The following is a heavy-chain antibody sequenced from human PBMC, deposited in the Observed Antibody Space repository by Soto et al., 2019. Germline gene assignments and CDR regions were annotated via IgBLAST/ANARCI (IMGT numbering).Heavy chain of an antibody. V-gene: IGHV4-59*01. D-gene: IGHD4-17*01. Sequence: SETLSLTCTVSGGSISLYYWSWIRQHPGKGLEWIGYIYYSGSTNYNPSLKSRVTISVDTSKNQFSLKLSSVTAADTAVYYCARVAGYGDYGYFDYWGQGTLVTVSS. CDR1: GGSISLYY. CDR2: IYYSGST. J-gene: IGHJ4*02. CDR3: ARVAGYGDYGYFDY.